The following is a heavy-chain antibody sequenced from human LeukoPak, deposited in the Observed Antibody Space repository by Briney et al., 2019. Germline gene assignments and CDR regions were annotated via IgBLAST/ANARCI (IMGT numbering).Heavy chain of an antibody. CDR2: ISSSSSYI. CDR1: GFTFSSYS. J-gene: IGHJ4*02. V-gene: IGHV3-21*01. Sequence: GGSLRLSCAASGFTFSSYSMNWVRQAPGKGLEWVSSISSSSSYIYYADSVKGLFTISRDNAKNSLYLQMNSMRAEDTAVYYCARDNRDVYNFDYWGQGTLVTVCS. D-gene: IGHD5-24*01. CDR3: ARDNRDVYNFDY.